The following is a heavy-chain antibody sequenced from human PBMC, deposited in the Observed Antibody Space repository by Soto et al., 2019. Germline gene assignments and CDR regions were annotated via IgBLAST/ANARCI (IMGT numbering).Heavy chain of an antibody. CDR2: IKQDGSEK. CDR1: GFTFSSYW. Sequence: GGSLRLSCAASGFTFSSYWMSWVRQAPGKGLEWVANIKQDGSEKYYVDSVKGRFTISRDNAKNSLYLQMNSLRAEDTVVYYCATPQSDDAFDIWGQGTMVTVSS. V-gene: IGHV3-7*03. J-gene: IGHJ3*02. CDR3: ATPQSDDAFDI.